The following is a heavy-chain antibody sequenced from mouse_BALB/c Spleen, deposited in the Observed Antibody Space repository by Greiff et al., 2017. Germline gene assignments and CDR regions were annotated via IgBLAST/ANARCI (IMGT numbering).Heavy chain of an antibody. CDR3: ARVRRNYAMDD. D-gene: IGHD2-14*01. Sequence: VQLHQSGPELVKPGASVKMSCKASGYTFTSYVMHWVKQKPGQGLEWIGYINPYNDGTKYNEKFKGKATLTSDKSSSTAYMELSSLTSEDSAVYYCARVRRNYAMDDWGQGTSVTVSS. V-gene: IGHV1-14*01. CDR2: INPYNDGT. CDR1: GYTFTSYV. J-gene: IGHJ4*01.